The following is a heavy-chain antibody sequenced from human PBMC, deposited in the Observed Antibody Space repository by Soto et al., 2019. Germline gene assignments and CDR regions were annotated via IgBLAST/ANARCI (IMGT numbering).Heavy chain of an antibody. CDR2: IYPGDSDT. CDR3: ARRQGPGKTVIITPNFDS. CDR1: GFTFSTYW. V-gene: IGHV5-51*01. D-gene: IGHD3-22*01. Sequence: KPVGSLRLSCAASGFTFSTYWMHWIRQVPGKGLEWMGIIYPGDSDTTYSPSFQGQVTISADKSISTAYLQWSSLKASDTAIYYCARRQGPGKTVIITPNFDSWGQGTLVTVSS. J-gene: IGHJ4*02.